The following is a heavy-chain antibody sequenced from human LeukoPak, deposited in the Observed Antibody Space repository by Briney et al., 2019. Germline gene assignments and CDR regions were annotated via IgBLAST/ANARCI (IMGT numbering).Heavy chain of an antibody. CDR3: ARSVSGYYYVSYYFDY. CDR2: ICPGDSDT. J-gene: IGHJ4*02. Sequence: GESLKISCKGSGYSFTSYWIGWVRQMPGKGLEWMGIICPGDSDTRYSPSFQGQVTISADKSISTAYLQWSSLKASDTAMYYCARSVSGYYYVSYYFDYWGQGTLVTVSS. D-gene: IGHD3-22*01. CDR1: GYSFTSYW. V-gene: IGHV5-51*01.